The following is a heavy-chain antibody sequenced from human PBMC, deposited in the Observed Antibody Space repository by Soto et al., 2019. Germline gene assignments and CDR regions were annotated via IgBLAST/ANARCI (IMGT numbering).Heavy chain of an antibody. CDR2: ISSNGGST. V-gene: IGHV3-64*04. D-gene: IGHD6-19*01. CDR1: GFTFSSYA. J-gene: IGHJ3*02. CDR3: GGSEELLVSVFDI. Sequence: PGGSLRLSCSASGFTFSSYAMHWVRQAPGKGLEYVSAISSNGGSTYYADSVKGRFTISRDNSKNTLYLQMNSLRAEDTAVYYYGGSEELLVSVFDIWGKGTTVSV.